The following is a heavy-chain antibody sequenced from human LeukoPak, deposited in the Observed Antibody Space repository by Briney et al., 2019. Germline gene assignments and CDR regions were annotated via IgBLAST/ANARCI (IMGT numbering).Heavy chain of an antibody. V-gene: IGHV3-21*01. CDR1: GFTFSGYS. CDR2: ISSGSYI. J-gene: IGHJ4*02. D-gene: IGHD6-13*01. CDR3: AKAIAAGGVDY. Sequence: GGSLRLSCAASGFTFSGYSMNWVRQAPGKGLEWVSSISSGSYIYYADSVKGRFTISRDNAKNSLYLQMNSLRAEDTAVFYCAKAIAAGGVDYWGQGTLVTVSS.